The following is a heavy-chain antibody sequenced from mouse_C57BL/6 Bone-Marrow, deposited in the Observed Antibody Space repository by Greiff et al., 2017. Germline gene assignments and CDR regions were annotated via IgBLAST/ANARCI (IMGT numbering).Heavy chain of an antibody. CDR1: GYTFTSYW. J-gene: IGHJ3*01. CDR3: ARGGIRSVATGFAY. Sequence: VQLQQPGAELVKPGASVKMSCKASGYTFTSYWITWVKQRPGQGLEWIGDIYPGSGSTNYNEKFKSKATLTVDTSSSTAYMQLSSLTSEDSAVYYCARGGIRSVATGFAYWGQGTLVTVSA. V-gene: IGHV1-55*01. D-gene: IGHD1-1*01. CDR2: IYPGSGST.